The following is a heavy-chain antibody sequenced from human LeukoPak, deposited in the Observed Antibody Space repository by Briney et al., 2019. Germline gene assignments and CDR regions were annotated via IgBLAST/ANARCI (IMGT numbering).Heavy chain of an antibody. D-gene: IGHD4-23*01. CDR1: GFTFSNYA. J-gene: IGHJ3*02. CDR3: TKVFYGGNSRDGFDI. Sequence: GRSLRLSCAASGFTFSNYAMHWVRQAPGKGLEWVAVVSYDGSNKYYADSVKGRFTISRDNAKNSLYLQMNSLRAEDTAVYYCTKVFYGGNSRDGFDIWGQGTMVTVSS. V-gene: IGHV3-30-3*01. CDR2: VSYDGSNK.